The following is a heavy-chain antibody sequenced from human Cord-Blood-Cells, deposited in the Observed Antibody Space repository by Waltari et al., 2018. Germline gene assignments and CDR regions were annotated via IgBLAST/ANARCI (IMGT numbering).Heavy chain of an antibody. V-gene: IGHV4-34*01. Sequence: QVQLQQWGAGLLKPSETLSLTCAVYGGSFSGYYWSWIRQPPGKGLEWIGELNHSGSTNYTPSLKSRVNISVDTSKNQFSLTLSSVTAAGTAVYYCARGRGSSSWLDYWGQGTLVTVSS. D-gene: IGHD6-13*01. CDR1: GGSFSGYY. CDR2: LNHSGST. J-gene: IGHJ4*02. CDR3: ARGRGSSSWLDY.